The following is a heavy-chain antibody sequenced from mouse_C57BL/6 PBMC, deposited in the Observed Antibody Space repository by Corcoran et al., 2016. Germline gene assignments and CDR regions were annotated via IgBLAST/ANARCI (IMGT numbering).Heavy chain of an antibody. V-gene: IGHV9-3*01. J-gene: IGHJ1*03. CDR2: INTYSGVP. Sequence: QIRLVQSGPEQKKPGGTVKNSCKASGYTFTTYGMSWVKQAPGKGLKWMGWINTYSGVPTYADDFKGRFAFSLETSASTAYLQFNNLKNEDTATYFCASTSDGYYESYFDVWGTGTTVTVSS. CDR3: ASTSDGYYESYFDV. CDR1: GYTFTTYG. D-gene: IGHD2-3*01.